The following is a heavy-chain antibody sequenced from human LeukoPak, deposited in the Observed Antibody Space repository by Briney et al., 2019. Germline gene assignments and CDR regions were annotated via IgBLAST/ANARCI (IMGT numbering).Heavy chain of an antibody. Sequence: ASVKVSCKASGYTFASYYMHWVRQAPGQGLEWMGVIDPSGGSSNYAQKFQGRVTMTTDTSTSTAYMELRSLRSDDTAVYYCARGTSARHPHFDYWGQGTLVTVSS. D-gene: IGHD6-6*01. CDR1: GYTFASYY. CDR3: ARGTSARHPHFDY. CDR2: IDPSGGSS. V-gene: IGHV1-46*01. J-gene: IGHJ4*02.